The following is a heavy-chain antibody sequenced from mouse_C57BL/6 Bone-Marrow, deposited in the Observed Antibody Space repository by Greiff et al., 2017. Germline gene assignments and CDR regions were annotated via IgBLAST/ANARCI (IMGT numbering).Heavy chain of an antibody. CDR2: IHPNSGST. Sequence: QVQLQQPGAELVKPGASVKLSCKASGYTFTSYWMNWVKQRPGQGLEWIGMIHPNSGSTNYNEKFKSKAKLTVDKSSSTAYMQLSSLTTEDSAVYYCVFYYDYPWYAYWGQGTLVTVSA. D-gene: IGHD2-4*01. CDR1: GYTFTSYW. V-gene: IGHV1-64*01. CDR3: VFYYDYPWYAY. J-gene: IGHJ3*01.